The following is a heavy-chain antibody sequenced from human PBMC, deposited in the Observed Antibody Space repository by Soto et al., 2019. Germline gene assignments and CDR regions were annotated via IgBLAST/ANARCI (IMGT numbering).Heavy chain of an antibody. CDR3: AREDIVATFFDY. CDR1: GYTFTSYA. D-gene: IGHD5-12*01. J-gene: IGHJ4*02. V-gene: IGHV1-3*01. CDR2: INAGNGNT. Sequence: QVQLVQSGAEVKKPGASVKVSCKASGYTFTSYAMHWVRQAPGQRLEWMGWINAGNGNTKYSQKFQGRVTITRDTSASTAYMELSSLRSEDTAVYYWAREDIVATFFDYWGQGTLVTVSS.